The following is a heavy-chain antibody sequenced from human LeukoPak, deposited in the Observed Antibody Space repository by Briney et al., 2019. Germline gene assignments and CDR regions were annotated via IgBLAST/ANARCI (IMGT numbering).Heavy chain of an antibody. J-gene: IGHJ4*02. CDR1: GYSISSGYY. CDR3: ARGSYDILTGPFDY. D-gene: IGHD3-9*01. CDR2: IYHSGST. V-gene: IGHV4-38-2*02. Sequence: PSETLSLTCTVSGYSISSGYYWGWIRQPPGKGLAWIGSIYHSGSTYYNPSLKSRVTISVDTSKNQFSLKLSSVTAADTAVYYCARGSYDILTGPFDYWGQGTLVTVSS.